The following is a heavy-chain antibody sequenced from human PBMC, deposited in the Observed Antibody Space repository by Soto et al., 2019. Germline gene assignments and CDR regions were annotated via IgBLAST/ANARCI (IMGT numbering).Heavy chain of an antibody. CDR3: ARDRYCSSTSCYGAEYFQH. CDR1: GYTFTSYG. D-gene: IGHD2-2*01. Sequence: ASVKVSCKASGYTFTSYGIRWVRQAPGQGLEWMGWISAYNGNTNYAQKLQGRVTMTTDTSTSTAYMELRSLRSDDTAVYYCARDRYCSSTSCYGAEYFQHWGQGTLVTVSS. J-gene: IGHJ1*01. CDR2: ISAYNGNT. V-gene: IGHV1-18*01.